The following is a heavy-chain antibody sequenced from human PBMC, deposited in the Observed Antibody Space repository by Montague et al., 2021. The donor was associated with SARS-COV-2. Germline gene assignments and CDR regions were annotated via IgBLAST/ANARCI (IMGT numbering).Heavy chain of an antibody. CDR3: ARLPLVSSWSRAAGYYYYGMDV. V-gene: IGHV4-39*01. J-gene: IGHJ6*02. Sequence: ETLSLTCTVSGGSISRSTSAWAWIRQPPGKGLEWIGRISYTGSTYYNRSLKSRVTISVETSRNQFSLRLSSVTAADTSAYYCARLPLVSSWSRAAGYYYYGMDVWGQGTTVTVSS. D-gene: IGHD6-13*01. CDR2: ISYTGST. CDR1: GGSISRSTSA.